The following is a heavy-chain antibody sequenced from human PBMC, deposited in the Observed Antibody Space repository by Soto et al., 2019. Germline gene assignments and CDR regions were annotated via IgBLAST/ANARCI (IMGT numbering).Heavy chain of an antibody. Sequence: QVTLKESGPVLVKPTETLTLTCTVSGFSLSTDRVGVSWIRQPPGKALEWLAHIFSNDEKSYRTSLKSRITITNTTTKRQVVLTMTNMHLVDTSTYYAGGLLPHCYGVGGYHLDNWGQGTLVTVSS. J-gene: IGHJ4*02. CDR1: GFSLSTDRVG. CDR2: IFSNDEK. CDR3: GGLLPHCYGVGGYHLDN. V-gene: IGHV2-26*01. D-gene: IGHD3-10*01.